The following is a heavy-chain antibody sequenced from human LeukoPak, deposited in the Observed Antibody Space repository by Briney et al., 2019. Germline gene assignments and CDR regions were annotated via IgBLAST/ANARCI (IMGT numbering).Heavy chain of an antibody. CDR1: GGSISSYY. CDR3: ARDSPYGDYVSY. V-gene: IGHV4-59*01. CDR2: IYYSGST. D-gene: IGHD4-17*01. J-gene: IGHJ4*02. Sequence: PETLSLTCTVSGGSISSYYWSWIRQPPGKGLEWIGYIYYSGSTNYNPSLKSRVTISVDTSKNQFSLKLSSVTAADTAVYYCARDSPYGDYVSYWGQGTLVTVSS.